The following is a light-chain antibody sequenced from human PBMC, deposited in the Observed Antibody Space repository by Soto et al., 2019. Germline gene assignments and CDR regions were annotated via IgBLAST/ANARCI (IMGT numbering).Light chain of an antibody. CDR1: QSVGST. V-gene: IGKV3-15*01. J-gene: IGKJ4*02. CDR3: QQYSTSLT. Sequence: EIFMTQSPATLSVSPGERVILSCRASQSVGSTLAWYQRKPGQAPRLLIRGASTRATGVPARFSGSGSGTEFTLTISSLQSEEFAVYYCQQYSTSLTFGGGTTLEIK. CDR2: GAS.